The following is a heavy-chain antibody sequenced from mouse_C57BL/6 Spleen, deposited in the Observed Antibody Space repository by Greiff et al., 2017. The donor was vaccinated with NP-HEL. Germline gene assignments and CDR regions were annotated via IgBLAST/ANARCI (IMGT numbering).Heavy chain of an antibody. D-gene: IGHD2-4*01. CDR2: ISNGGGST. CDR1: GFTFSDYY. CDR3: ARHALYYDYDGWYFDV. J-gene: IGHJ1*03. V-gene: IGHV5-12*01. Sequence: EVQLVESGGGLVQPGGSLKLSCAASGFTFSDYYMYWVRQTPEKRLEWVAYISNGGGSTYYPDTVKGRFTISRDNAKNTLYLQMSRLKSEDTAMYYCARHALYYDYDGWYFDVWGTGTTVTVSS.